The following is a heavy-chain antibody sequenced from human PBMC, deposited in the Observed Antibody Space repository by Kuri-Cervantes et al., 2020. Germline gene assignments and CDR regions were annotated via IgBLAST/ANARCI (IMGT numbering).Heavy chain of an antibody. D-gene: IGHD6-6*01. CDR1: GFTFSSYA. V-gene: IGHV3-30-3*01. CDR3: ARLPRISSSSPPSTLDY. Sequence: LKISCAASGFTFSSYAMHWVRQAPGKGLEWVAVISYDGSNKYYADSVKGRFTISRDNSKNTLYLQMNSLRAEDTAVYYCARLPRISSSSPPSTLDYWGQGTLVTVSS. CDR2: ISYDGSNK. J-gene: IGHJ4*02.